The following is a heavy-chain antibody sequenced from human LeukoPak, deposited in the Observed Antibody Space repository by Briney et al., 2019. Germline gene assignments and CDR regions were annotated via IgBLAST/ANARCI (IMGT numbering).Heavy chain of an antibody. CDR3: ARHSSAAYYYYYGMDV. V-gene: IGHV5-51*01. CDR1: GYIFTSYW. J-gene: IGHJ6*04. D-gene: IGHD2-2*01. Sequence: GESLEISWQGSGYIFTSYWIGRVRPVPGKGLEWMGIIYPGDSDTRYSPSFQGQVTISADKSISTAYLQWSSLKASDTAMYYCARHSSAAYYYYYGMDVGGKGTTVTVSA. CDR2: IYPGDSDT.